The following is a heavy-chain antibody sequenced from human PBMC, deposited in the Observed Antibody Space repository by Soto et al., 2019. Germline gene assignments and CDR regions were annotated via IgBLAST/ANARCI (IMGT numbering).Heavy chain of an antibody. CDR1: GFTFSDYA. CDR3: ASRPRGSVAGTLDS. V-gene: IGHV3-23*01. CDR2: INSDGAA. Sequence: GGSLRLSCAASGFTFSDYAMSWVRQAPGKGLEWVSVINSDGAAYYADSVQGRFSISSDNSKTTLYLQMNSLSVEDTAIYYCASRPRGSVAGTLDSWGQGSLVTVSS. D-gene: IGHD6-19*01. J-gene: IGHJ5*01.